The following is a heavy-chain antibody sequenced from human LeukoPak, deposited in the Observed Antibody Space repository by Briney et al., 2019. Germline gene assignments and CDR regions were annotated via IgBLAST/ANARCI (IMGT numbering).Heavy chain of an antibody. CDR1: GFTVSSNY. Sequence: GGSLRLSCAASGFTVSSNYMSWVRQAPGKGLEWVSVIYSDGRTYYADSVKGRFTISRDNSKNTLYLETNSLRAEDTAVYYCVRGNDYGGPHYWGQGTLVTVSS. J-gene: IGHJ4*02. V-gene: IGHV3-53*01. CDR3: VRGNDYGGPHY. D-gene: IGHD4-23*01. CDR2: IYSDGRT.